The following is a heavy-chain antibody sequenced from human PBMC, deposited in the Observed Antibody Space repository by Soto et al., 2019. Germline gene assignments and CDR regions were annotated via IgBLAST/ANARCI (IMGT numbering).Heavy chain of an antibody. CDR2: IYYSGST. V-gene: IGHV4-31*03. CDR1: GGSISSGACY. Sequence: TLSLTCTVSGGSISSGACYWSWIRQHPGRGLEWIGHIYYSGSTFYNSSLKSRVTISVDTSKNQFSLKLSSVTAADTAVYYCARVYCSGGSCYRFDYWGQGTLVIVSS. CDR3: ARVYCSGGSCYRFDY. D-gene: IGHD2-15*01. J-gene: IGHJ4*02.